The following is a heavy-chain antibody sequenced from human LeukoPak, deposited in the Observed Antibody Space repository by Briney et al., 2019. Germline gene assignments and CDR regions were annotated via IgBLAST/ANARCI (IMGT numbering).Heavy chain of an antibody. J-gene: IGHJ2*01. CDR2: IYTSGST. CDR1: GGSISSGSYY. Sequence: PSETLSLTCTVSGGSISSGSYYWSWIRQPAGKGLEWIGRIYTSGSTNYNPSLKSRVTISVDTSKNQFSLKLSSVTAADTAVYYCARDIYDILTGYYSSWYFDLWGRGTLVTVSS. CDR3: ARDIYDILTGYYSSWYFDL. V-gene: IGHV4-61*02. D-gene: IGHD3-9*01.